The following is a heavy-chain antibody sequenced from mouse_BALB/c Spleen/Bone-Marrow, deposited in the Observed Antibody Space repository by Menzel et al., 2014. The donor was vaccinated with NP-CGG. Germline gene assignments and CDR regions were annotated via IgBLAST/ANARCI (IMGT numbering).Heavy chain of an antibody. V-gene: IGHV1S130*01. Sequence: QVQLQQSGSVLVRPGASVRLSCKASGYTFTNSWIHWAKQRPGQGLEWIGDIHPNSGNTNYNEKFKAKATLTVDTSSTTAYVDLSSLTSEDSAVYYCARHHRDAYYIDYWGQGTTLTVSS. CDR3: ARHHRDAYYIDY. CDR2: IHPNSGNT. J-gene: IGHJ2*01. CDR1: GYTFTNSW. D-gene: IGHD2-14*01.